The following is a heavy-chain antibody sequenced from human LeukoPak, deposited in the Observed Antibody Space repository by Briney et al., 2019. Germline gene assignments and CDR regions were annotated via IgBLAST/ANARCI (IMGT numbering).Heavy chain of an antibody. Sequence: PGGSLRLSCAASGFTVSSNSMTWVRQAPGKGLEWVSLIYSGGSTYYADSVKGRFTISRDNSKNTLYLQMNSLRAEDTAVYYCARGPIVGAKGEAFDIWGQGTMVTVSS. D-gene: IGHD1-26*01. J-gene: IGHJ3*02. CDR2: IYSGGST. CDR1: GFTVSSNS. CDR3: ARGPIVGAKGEAFDI. V-gene: IGHV3-53*01.